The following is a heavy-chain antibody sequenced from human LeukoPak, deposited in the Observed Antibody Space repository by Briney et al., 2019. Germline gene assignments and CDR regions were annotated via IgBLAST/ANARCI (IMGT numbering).Heavy chain of an antibody. V-gene: IGHV1-18*01. CDR1: GYSFISYG. CDR2: ISGNSGNT. Sequence: WASVKVSCKCSGYSFISYGINWVRQAPGQGLEWMGWISGNSGNTKYADKFQGRVTMTTDTSTETVYMELRSLRSDDTAVYYCARSGFTVVPIANYHDGMDVWGHGTTVTVSS. CDR3: ARSGFTVVPIANYHDGMDV. J-gene: IGHJ6*02. D-gene: IGHD2-2*01.